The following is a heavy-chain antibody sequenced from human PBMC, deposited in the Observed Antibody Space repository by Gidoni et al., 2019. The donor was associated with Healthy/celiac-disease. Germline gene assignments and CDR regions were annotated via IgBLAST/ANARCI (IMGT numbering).Heavy chain of an antibody. J-gene: IGHJ6*03. CDR3: AREDIVVVPAAMRDSYYYYMDV. CDR2: IYYSGST. D-gene: IGHD2-2*01. V-gene: IGHV4-59*01. CDR1: GGSISSYY. Sequence: QVQLQESGPGLVKPSETLSLTCTVSGGSISSYYWSWIRQPPGKGLEWIGYIYYSGSTNYNPSLKSRVTISVDTSKNQFSLKLSSVTAADTAVYYCAREDIVVVPAAMRDSYYYYMDVWGKGTTVTVSS.